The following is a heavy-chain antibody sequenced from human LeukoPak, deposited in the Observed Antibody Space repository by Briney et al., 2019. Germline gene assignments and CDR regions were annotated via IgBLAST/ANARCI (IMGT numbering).Heavy chain of an antibody. V-gene: IGHV3-49*03. CDR2: IRSKPYGGAT. CDR1: GFTFSDYG. Sequence: GGSLRLSCTASGFTFSDYGVNWFRQAPGKGLEWVAFIRSKPYGGATEYASSVKARFSISRDHSTSIVYLQMNSVKTEDTALYYCSRTRISGIDGFDIWGQGTMVTVSS. CDR3: SRTRISGIDGFDI. J-gene: IGHJ3*02. D-gene: IGHD2-15*01.